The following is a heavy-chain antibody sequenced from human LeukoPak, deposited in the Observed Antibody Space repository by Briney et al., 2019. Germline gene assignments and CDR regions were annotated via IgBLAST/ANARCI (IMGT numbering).Heavy chain of an antibody. D-gene: IGHD1-20*01. CDR2: ISAYNGNT. V-gene: IGHV1-18*01. Sequence: ASVKVSCKASGYTFTSYGISWVRQAPGQGLEWMGWISAYNGNTNYAQKLQGRVTMTTDTSTSTAYMELRSLRSDDTAVYYCARGSLRDNWNDEPQTYWGQGTLVTVSS. CDR1: GYTFTSYG. J-gene: IGHJ4*02. CDR3: ARGSLRDNWNDEPQTY.